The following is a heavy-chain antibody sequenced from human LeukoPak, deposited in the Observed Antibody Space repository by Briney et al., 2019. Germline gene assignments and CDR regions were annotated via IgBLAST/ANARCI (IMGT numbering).Heavy chain of an antibody. D-gene: IGHD3-9*01. CDR3: ARDGTYYDILTEDYYYYGTDV. Sequence: GGSLRLSCAASGFTVSSNYMSWVRQAPGKGLEWVSVIYSGGSTYYADSVKGRFTISRDNSKNTLYLQMNSLRAEDTAVYYCARDGTYYDILTEDYYYYGTDVWGQGTTVTVSS. CDR1: GFTVSSNY. J-gene: IGHJ6*02. CDR2: IYSGGST. V-gene: IGHV3-53*01.